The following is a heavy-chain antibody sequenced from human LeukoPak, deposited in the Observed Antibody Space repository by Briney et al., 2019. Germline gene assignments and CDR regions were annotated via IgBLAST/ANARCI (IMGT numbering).Heavy chain of an antibody. D-gene: IGHD5-18*01. Sequence: PSETLSLTCTVSGGSMTTHHWNWIRQTPGKGLEWIGYVFDSGRTKENPSLKSRVTLSADTSENQLSLRLSSVTAADTAVYYCTTIKRGNIFGYFDFWGQGILVTVSS. CDR2: VFDSGRT. CDR3: TTIKRGNIFGYFDF. J-gene: IGHJ4*02. V-gene: IGHV4-59*11. CDR1: GGSMTTHH.